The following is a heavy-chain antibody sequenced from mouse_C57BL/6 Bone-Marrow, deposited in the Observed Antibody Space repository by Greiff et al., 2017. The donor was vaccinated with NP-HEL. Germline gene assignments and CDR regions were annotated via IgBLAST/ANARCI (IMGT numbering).Heavy chain of an antibody. D-gene: IGHD1-1*01. Sequence: EVQLQESGPGLVKPSQSLSLTCSVTGYSIISGYYWNWIRQFPGNKLEWRAYISYDGSNNYNPSLKNRISITRDISKNQFFLKLTSMTTENTATYYCAREGGYYGNPFAYWGQGTLVTVSA. J-gene: IGHJ3*01. CDR2: ISYDGSN. V-gene: IGHV3-6*01. CDR1: GYSIISGYY. CDR3: AREGGYYGNPFAY.